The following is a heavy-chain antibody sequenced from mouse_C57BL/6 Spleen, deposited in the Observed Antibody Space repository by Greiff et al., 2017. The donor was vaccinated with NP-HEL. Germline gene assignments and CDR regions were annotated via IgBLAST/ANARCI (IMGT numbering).Heavy chain of an antibody. J-gene: IGHJ4*01. CDR2: IDPETGGT. CDR3: TRDGYYIYDAMDY. Sequence: VQLQQSGAELVRPGASVTLSCKASGYTFTDYEMHWVKQTPVHGLEWIGAIDPETGGTAYNQKFKGKAILTADKSSSTAYMELRSLTSEDSAVYYCTRDGYYIYDAMDYWGQGTSVTVSS. CDR1: GYTFTDYE. V-gene: IGHV1-15*01. D-gene: IGHD2-3*01.